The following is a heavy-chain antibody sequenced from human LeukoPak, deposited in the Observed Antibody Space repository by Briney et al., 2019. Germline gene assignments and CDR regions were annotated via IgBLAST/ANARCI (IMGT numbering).Heavy chain of an antibody. CDR1: GFTFSSYD. J-gene: IGHJ6*02. V-gene: IGHV3-21*01. Sequence: GGSLRLSCAASGFTFSSYDMSWVRHAPGKGREWVSSISSSSSYIYYADSVKGRFTISRDNAKNSLYLQMNSLRAEDTAVYYCANLEYYGSGSPSDNYYYGMDVWGQETTVTVSS. CDR2: ISSSSSYI. D-gene: IGHD3-10*01. CDR3: ANLEYYGSGSPSDNYYYGMDV.